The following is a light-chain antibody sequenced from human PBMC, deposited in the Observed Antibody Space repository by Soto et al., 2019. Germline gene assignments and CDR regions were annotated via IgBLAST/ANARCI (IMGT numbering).Light chain of an antibody. J-gene: IGKJ2*01. CDR1: QRVSTN. V-gene: IGKV3-15*01. Sequence: EIVMTQSPATLSVFPGERATLSCRASQRVSTNLAWYQQKPGQAPRLLIYGASTRATGIPGRFSGSGAETEFTLTISNLQSEDFAVYYCQQYSDWPPTYTFGQGTKLEIK. CDR2: GAS. CDR3: QQYSDWPPTYT.